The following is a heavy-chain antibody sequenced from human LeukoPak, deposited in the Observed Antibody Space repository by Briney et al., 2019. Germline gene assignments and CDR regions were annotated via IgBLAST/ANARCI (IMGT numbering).Heavy chain of an antibody. Sequence: GGSLRLSCATSGLTFSSFWMSWVRQAPGKGLEWVANIKQDGSEKYYVDSVKGRFTISRDNAKNSLYLQMNSLRAEDTAVYYCARDLSRSYYYDSRPGAFDIWGQGTMVTVSS. J-gene: IGHJ3*02. CDR3: ARDLSRSYYYDSRPGAFDI. CDR2: IKQDGSEK. D-gene: IGHD3-22*01. CDR1: GLTFSSFW. V-gene: IGHV3-7*01.